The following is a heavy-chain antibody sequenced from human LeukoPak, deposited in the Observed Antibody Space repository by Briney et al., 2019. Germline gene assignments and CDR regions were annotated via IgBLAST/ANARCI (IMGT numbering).Heavy chain of an antibody. Sequence: SETLSLTCTVSGGSISSYYWSWIRQPAGKGLEWIGRIYTSGTTNYNPSLKSRVTMSVDTSKNRFSLKLSSVTAADTAVYYCARESVEMATIGAFDIWGQGTMVTVSS. CDR2: IYTSGTT. J-gene: IGHJ3*02. CDR1: GGSISSYY. D-gene: IGHD5-24*01. CDR3: ARESVEMATIGAFDI. V-gene: IGHV4-4*07.